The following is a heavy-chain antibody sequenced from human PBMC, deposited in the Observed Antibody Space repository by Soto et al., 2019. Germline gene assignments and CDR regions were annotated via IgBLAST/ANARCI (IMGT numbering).Heavy chain of an antibody. Sequence: QLQLQESGPGLVKPSETLSLTCTVSGGSISDDTYYWGWIRQPPGKGLEWIGSIYYSGTSSYNPSLKTRVCMSVDTSKKQWSLSLTSVTAADTAVYYCARIHSHSPNCVPLDPWGQGTLVIVSS. CDR1: GGSISDDTYY. V-gene: IGHV4-39*01. D-gene: IGHD1-1*01. CDR2: IYYSGTS. CDR3: ARIHSHSPNCVPLDP. J-gene: IGHJ5*02.